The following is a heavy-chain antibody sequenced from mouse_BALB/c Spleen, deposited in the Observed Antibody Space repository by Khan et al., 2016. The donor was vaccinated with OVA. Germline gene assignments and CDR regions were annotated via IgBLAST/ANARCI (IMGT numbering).Heavy chain of an antibody. Sequence: QVQLKQSGLGLVAPSQSLSITCTVSGFSLTYYGVNWVRQPPGKGLEWLGVIWGDGATNHHSGLKSRMSITKDTSKSQVFLKLNSQQTGDTAKYYCARFTTATRNYYVMDYWGQGTSVTVSS. CDR1: GFSLTYYG. J-gene: IGHJ4*01. D-gene: IGHD1-2*01. CDR3: ARFTTATRNYYVMDY. CDR2: IWGDGAT. V-gene: IGHV2-3*01.